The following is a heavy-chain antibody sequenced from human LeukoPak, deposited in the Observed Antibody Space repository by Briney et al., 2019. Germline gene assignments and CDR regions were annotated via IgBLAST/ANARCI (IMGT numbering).Heavy chain of an antibody. CDR1: GFTFSSYG. J-gene: IGHJ4*02. V-gene: IGHV3-33*01. CDR3: ARDLRYCSSTSCYAALGY. CDR2: IWYDGSNK. D-gene: IGHD2-2*01. Sequence: PGGSLRLSCAASGFTFSSYGMHWVRQAPGKGLKWVAVIWYDGSNKYYADSVKGRFTISRDNSKNTLYLQMNSLRAEDTAVYYCARDLRYCSSTSCYAALGYWGQGTLVTVSS.